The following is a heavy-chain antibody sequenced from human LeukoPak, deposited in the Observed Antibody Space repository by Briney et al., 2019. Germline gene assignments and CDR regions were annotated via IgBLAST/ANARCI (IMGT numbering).Heavy chain of an antibody. CDR1: GGSISSYY. J-gene: IGHJ3*02. V-gene: IGHV4-59*01. D-gene: IGHD1-26*01. CDR2: IYYSGST. Sequence: SETLSLTCTVSGGSISSYYWSWIRQPPGKGLELIGYIYYSGSTNYNPSLKSRVTISVDTSKNQFSLKLSSVTAADTAVYYCASGSGSYLGLDAFDIWGQGTMVTVSS. CDR3: ASGSGSYLGLDAFDI.